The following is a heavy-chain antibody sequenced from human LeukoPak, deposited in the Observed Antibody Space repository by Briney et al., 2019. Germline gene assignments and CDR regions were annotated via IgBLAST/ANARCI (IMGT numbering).Heavy chain of an antibody. J-gene: IGHJ4*02. CDR3: ARGDYYDSSGYYYVPYYFDY. V-gene: IGHV4-30-2*01. CDR2: IYPSGST. CDR1: GGSISSGGYS. D-gene: IGHD3-22*01. Sequence: SETLSLTCAVSGGSISSGGYSWSWIRQPPGKGLEWIGYIYPSGSTYYNPSLKSRVTISVDRSKNQFSLKLSSVTAADTAVYYCARGDYYDSSGYYYVPYYFDYWGQGTLVTVSS.